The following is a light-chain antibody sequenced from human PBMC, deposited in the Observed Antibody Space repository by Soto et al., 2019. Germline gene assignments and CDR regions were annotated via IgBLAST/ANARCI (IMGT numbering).Light chain of an antibody. CDR2: GNS. J-gene: IGLJ2*01. CDR1: SSNIGAGYD. V-gene: IGLV1-40*01. Sequence: QSVLTQPPSVSGAPGQRVTISCTGSSSNIGAGYDVHWYQQLPGTAPKLLIYGNSNRPSGVPDRFSGSKSGPSASLAITGLQAEDGSDYYCQSYDSSLSGSVVFGGGTKRTVL. CDR3: QSYDSSLSGSVV.